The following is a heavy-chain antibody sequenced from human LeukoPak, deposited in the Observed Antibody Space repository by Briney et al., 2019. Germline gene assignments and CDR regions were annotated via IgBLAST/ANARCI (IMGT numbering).Heavy chain of an antibody. V-gene: IGHV3-30*02. CDR2: VRYDGSDK. J-gene: IGHJ4*02. CDR1: GFTFSKYG. Sequence: GGSLRLSCAASGFTFSKYGMHWVRQAPGKGPEGVAFVRYDGSDKHYADSVKGRFTISRDNSNNRVYLQMNSLRAEDTAVYYCAKDPGPLWFGTAGYFDYWGQGTLVTVSS. D-gene: IGHD3-10*01. CDR3: AKDPGPLWFGTAGYFDY.